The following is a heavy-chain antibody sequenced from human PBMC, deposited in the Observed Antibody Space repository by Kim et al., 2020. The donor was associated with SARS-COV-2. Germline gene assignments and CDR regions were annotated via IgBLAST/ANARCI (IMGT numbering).Heavy chain of an antibody. CDR1: GGSVSSGSYF. D-gene: IGHD3-3*01. V-gene: IGHV4-61*01. J-gene: IGHJ4*02. CDR3: ARAPNDFWSGYPYYFDY. CDR2: IYYSGNT. Sequence: SETLSLTCTVSGGSVSSGSYFWSWIRQPPGKGLEWIGYIYYSGNTNSNPSLKSRVTMSIDTSKNQFSLKLRSVTAADTALYYCARAPNDFWSGYPYYFDYWGQGTLATVSS.